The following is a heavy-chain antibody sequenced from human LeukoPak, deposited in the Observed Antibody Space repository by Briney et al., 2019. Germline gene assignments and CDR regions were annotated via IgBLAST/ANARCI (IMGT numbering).Heavy chain of an antibody. CDR2: MNPNSGNT. Sequence: ASVKVSCKASGYTFTSYDINWVRQATGQGLEWMGWMNPNSGNTGCAQKFQGRVTITRNTSTSTAYMELSSLRSEDTAVYYCARTPYLLDHWERWLRYYYMDVWGKGTTVTVSS. D-gene: IGHD3/OR15-3a*01. CDR1: GYTFTSYD. CDR3: ARTPYLLDHWERWLRYYYMDV. J-gene: IGHJ6*03. V-gene: IGHV1-8*03.